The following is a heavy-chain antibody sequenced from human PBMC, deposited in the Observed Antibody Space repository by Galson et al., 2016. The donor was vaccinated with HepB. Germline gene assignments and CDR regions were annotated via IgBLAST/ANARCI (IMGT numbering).Heavy chain of an antibody. CDR2: IWYDGTYK. Sequence: SLRLSCAGSESTFSKYAMHWVRQAPGKGLEWVALIWYDGTYKYYADVVKGRFTISRDNSKNTLYLQMNNLRVEDTAVYYCASANWGNYYYYMDVWGKGTTVTFSS. V-gene: IGHV3-33*03. CDR3: ASANWGNYYYYMDV. D-gene: IGHD3-16*01. CDR1: ESTFSKYA. J-gene: IGHJ6*03.